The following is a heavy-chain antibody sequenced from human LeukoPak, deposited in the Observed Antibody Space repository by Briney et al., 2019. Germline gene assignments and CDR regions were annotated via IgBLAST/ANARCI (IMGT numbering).Heavy chain of an antibody. V-gene: IGHV1-2*02. D-gene: IGHD5-24*01. J-gene: IGHJ4*02. CDR2: INPNSGGT. CDR3: AKVGRDGYNRLFDY. CDR1: GYTFTGYY. Sequence: ASVKVSCKASGYTFTGYYMHWVRQAPGQWLQWIVWINPNSGGTNYAQKFQGRVTMTRDTSISTAYMELSRLRSDDTAVYYCAKVGRDGYNRLFDYWGQGTLVTVSS.